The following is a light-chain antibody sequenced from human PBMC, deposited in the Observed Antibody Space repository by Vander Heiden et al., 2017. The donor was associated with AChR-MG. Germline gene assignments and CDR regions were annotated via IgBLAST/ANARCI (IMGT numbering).Light chain of an antibody. CDR2: AAS. CDR3: QQANNFPLT. J-gene: IGKJ4*01. V-gene: IGKV1D-12*01. Sequence: IQMTQSPSSVSASVGDRVNITCRASQGISSWLAWYQQKPGKAPNLLIYAASTLQGAVPSRFSGSGSGTDFTLSISSLQPEHSATYYCQQANNFPLTFGGGTKVEIK. CDR1: QGISSW.